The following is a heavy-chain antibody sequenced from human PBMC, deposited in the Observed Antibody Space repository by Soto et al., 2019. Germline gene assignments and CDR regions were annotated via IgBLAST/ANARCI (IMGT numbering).Heavy chain of an antibody. V-gene: IGHV4-39*01. CDR2: IYYSGST. CDR1: GGSISSSSYY. D-gene: IGHD2-15*01. Sequence: TLSLTCTVSGGSISSSSYYWGWIRQPPGKGLEWIGSIYYSGSTYYNPSHKSRVTISVDTSKNQFSLKLSSVTAADTAVYYCARLKVVVVAAPNFDYWGQGTLVTVSS. J-gene: IGHJ4*02. CDR3: ARLKVVVVAAPNFDY.